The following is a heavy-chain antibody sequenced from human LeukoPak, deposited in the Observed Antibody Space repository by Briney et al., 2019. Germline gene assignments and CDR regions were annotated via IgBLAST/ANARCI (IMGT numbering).Heavy chain of an antibody. J-gene: IGHJ4*02. Sequence: ASVKVSCKASGYTFTSYDINWVRQATGQGLEWMGWMNPNSGNTGYAQKFQGRVTMTRNTSISTAYMELSSLTSEDTAVYYCARHRCSGGSCYGSLAYWGQGTLVTVSS. CDR1: GYTFTSYD. CDR2: MNPNSGNT. CDR3: ARHRCSGGSCYGSLAY. V-gene: IGHV1-8*01. D-gene: IGHD2-15*01.